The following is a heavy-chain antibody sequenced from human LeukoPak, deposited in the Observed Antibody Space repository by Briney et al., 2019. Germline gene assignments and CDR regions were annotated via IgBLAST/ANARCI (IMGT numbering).Heavy chain of an antibody. V-gene: IGHV5-10-1*01. CDR3: ARRNYYGSGSYYALSY. D-gene: IGHD3-10*01. CDR1: GYSFTSYW. Sequence: GESLRISCKGSGYSFTSYWISWVRQMPGKGLEWMGRIDPSDSYTNYRPSFQGHVTISADKSISTAYLQWSSLTASDTAMYYCARRNYYGSGSYYALSYWGQGTLVTVSS. J-gene: IGHJ4*02. CDR2: IDPSDSYT.